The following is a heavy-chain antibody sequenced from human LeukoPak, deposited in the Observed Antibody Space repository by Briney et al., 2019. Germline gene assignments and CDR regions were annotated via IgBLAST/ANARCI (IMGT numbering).Heavy chain of an antibody. V-gene: IGHV3-20*04. CDR2: INWNGGST. Sequence: PGGSLRLSCAASGFTFSSCAMSWVRQAPGKGLEWVSGINWNGGSTGYADSVKGRFTISRDNAKNSLYLQMNSLRAEDTALYYCARVMYYYDSSGYYPGEMGYWGQGTLVTVSS. CDR3: ARVMYYYDSSGYYPGEMGY. J-gene: IGHJ4*02. CDR1: GFTFSSCA. D-gene: IGHD3-22*01.